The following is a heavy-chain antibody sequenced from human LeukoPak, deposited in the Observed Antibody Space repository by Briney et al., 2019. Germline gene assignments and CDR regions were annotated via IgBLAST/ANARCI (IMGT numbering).Heavy chain of an antibody. D-gene: IGHD2-2*01. J-gene: IGHJ6*03. V-gene: IGHV5-51*01. CDR3: VRLSRYYHYYMDV. Sequence: GESLTISCRASGYSFTSYWIGWVRQMPGKGLEWMGIIYPGNSDTRYGPSFRGQVTISADRSISSAYLQWSSLKASDTAKYYCVRLSRYYHYYMDVWGKGTTVTVSS. CDR2: IYPGNSDT. CDR1: GYSFTSYW.